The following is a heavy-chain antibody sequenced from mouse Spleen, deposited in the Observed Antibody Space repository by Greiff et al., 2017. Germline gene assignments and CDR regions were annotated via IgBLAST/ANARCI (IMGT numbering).Heavy chain of an antibody. CDR3: TREAVVAPYYAMDY. CDR2: IYPGNSDT. V-gene: IGHV1-5*01. Sequence: VQLQQSGTVLARPGASVKMSCKTSGYTFTSYWMHWVKQRPGQGLEWIGAIYPGNSDTSYNQKFKGKAKLTAVTSASTAYMELSSLTNEDSAVYYCTREAVVAPYYAMDYWGQGTSVTVSS. J-gene: IGHJ4*01. D-gene: IGHD1-1*01. CDR1: GYTFTSYW.